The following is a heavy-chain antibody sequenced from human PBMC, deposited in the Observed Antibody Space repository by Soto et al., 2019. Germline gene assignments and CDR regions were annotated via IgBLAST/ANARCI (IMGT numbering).Heavy chain of an antibody. Sequence: HPGGSLRLSCAASGFTFSSFGMNWVRQAPGKGLEWISYIKIAATDMHYGDSVKGRFTISRDDAKNSLYLQMSSLRDDDTAVYYCARDRGGTFYDYWGHGTLVTVSS. J-gene: IGHJ4*01. CDR3: ARDRGGTFYDY. CDR1: GFTFSSFG. CDR2: IKIAATDM. D-gene: IGHD6-25*01. V-gene: IGHV3-48*02.